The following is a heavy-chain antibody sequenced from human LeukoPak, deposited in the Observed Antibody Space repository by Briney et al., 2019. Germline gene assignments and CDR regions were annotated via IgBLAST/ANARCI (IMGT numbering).Heavy chain of an antibody. V-gene: IGHV1-24*01. CDR3: ATDVASWYSSSPRA. D-gene: IGHD6-6*01. CDR2: FDPEDGET. CDR1: GYTLTELS. J-gene: IGHJ5*02. Sequence: ASVKVSCKVSGYTLTELSMHWVRQAPGKGLEWMGGFDPEDGETIYAQKFQGRVTMTEDTSTDTAYMKLSSLRSEDTAVYYCATDVASWYSSSPRAWGQGTLVTVSS.